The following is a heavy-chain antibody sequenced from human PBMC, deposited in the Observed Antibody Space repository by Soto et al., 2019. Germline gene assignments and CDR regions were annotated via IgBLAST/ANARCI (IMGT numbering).Heavy chain of an antibody. Sequence: KTSETLSLTCAVSGGTISSSNWWSWVRQPPGKGQEWIGEIYHSGRTNYNPSLKSRVTISVDKSKNQFSLKLSSVTAADTAVYYCASQEIAAAGWGWFDPWGQGTLVTVSS. CDR3: ASQEIAAAGWGWFDP. V-gene: IGHV4-4*02. CDR1: GGTISSSNW. CDR2: IYHSGRT. J-gene: IGHJ5*02. D-gene: IGHD6-13*01.